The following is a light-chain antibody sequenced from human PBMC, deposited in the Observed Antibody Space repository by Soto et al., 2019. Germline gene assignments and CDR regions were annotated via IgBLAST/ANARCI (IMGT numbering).Light chain of an antibody. CDR2: DNE. Sequence: QSVLTQPPSVSAAPGQTVTISCSGDTSNIGSNYVSWYQQVPGKAPKLLIYDNENRPSGIPDRFSGSRSGTSATLAITGLQTGDEAIYDCGSWGSSVTGSFYVFGSATKLTVL. CDR3: GSWGSSVTGSFYV. J-gene: IGLJ1*01. CDR1: TSNIGSNY. V-gene: IGLV1-51*01.